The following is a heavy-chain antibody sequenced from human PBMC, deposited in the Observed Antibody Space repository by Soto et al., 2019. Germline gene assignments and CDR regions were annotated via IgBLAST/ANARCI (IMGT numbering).Heavy chain of an antibody. CDR2: IYYSGST. J-gene: IGHJ6*03. D-gene: IGHD7-27*01. CDR1: GDSISSYY. CDR3: ARTGDRSGYYFYYMDV. V-gene: IGHV4-59*08. Sequence: QVQLQESGPGLVKPSETLSLTCTVSGDSISSYYWTWIRQPPGKELEWIGNIYYSGSTRDNPSFKSQVTISLHTSKDQLSLKVTYVTAADTDEYYCARTGDRSGYYFYYMDVWGKGTTVTVSS.